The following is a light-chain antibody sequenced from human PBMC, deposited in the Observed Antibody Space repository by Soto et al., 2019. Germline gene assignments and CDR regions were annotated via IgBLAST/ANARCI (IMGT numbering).Light chain of an antibody. J-gene: IGKJ4*01. CDR1: QAISNY. Sequence: DIQMTQSPSFLSASVGDRVTITCRASQAISNYLNWYQQEPGKAPNLLIFGAKTLQSGVPSRFSGTGSATEFILTISSLQPEDFATYYCQQVNSYPLTFGGGTRVEIK. CDR3: QQVNSYPLT. CDR2: GAK. V-gene: IGKV1-9*01.